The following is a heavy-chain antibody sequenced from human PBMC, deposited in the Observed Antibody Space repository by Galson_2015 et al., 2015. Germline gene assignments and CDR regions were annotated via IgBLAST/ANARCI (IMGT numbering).Heavy chain of an antibody. CDR3: AREDARRWGDHGDYGMDV. Sequence: SLRLSCAASGFTFSSYAMHWVRQAPGKGLEWVAVISYDGSNKYYADSVKGRFTISRDNSKNTLYLQMNSLRAEDTAVYYCAREDARRWGDHGDYGMDVWGQGTTVTVSS. CDR1: GFTFSSYA. CDR2: ISYDGSNK. J-gene: IGHJ6*02. V-gene: IGHV3-30-3*01. D-gene: IGHD4-17*01.